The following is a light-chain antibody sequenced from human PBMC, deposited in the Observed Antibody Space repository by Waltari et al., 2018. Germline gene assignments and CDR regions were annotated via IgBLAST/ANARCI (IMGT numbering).Light chain of an antibody. CDR3: QQYGSSPRT. CDR2: GAS. Sequence: LVLTHSPGTLTLAPRHRATISCRASKRVSSYLPWYLQKFGQAPRLLIYGASSRATGIPDRFSGSGSGTDFTLTITRLEPEDFAVYYCQQYGSSPRTFGQGTKVDIK. J-gene: IGKJ1*01. V-gene: IGKV3-20*01. CDR1: KRVSSY.